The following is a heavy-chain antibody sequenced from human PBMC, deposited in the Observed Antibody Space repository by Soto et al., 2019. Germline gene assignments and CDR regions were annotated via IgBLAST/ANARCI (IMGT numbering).Heavy chain of an antibody. V-gene: IGHV3-23*01. CDR2: ISGSGGST. CDR1: GFTFSNYA. Sequence: GGSLRLSCAASGFTFSNYAMSWVRQAPGKGLEWVAAISGSGGSTYYADSVKGRFTISRDNSKNTLFLQMNSLRAEDTAVYYCAKDLLAYYYDSSGYYPNFDSWGQGTLVTVSS. J-gene: IGHJ4*02. CDR3: AKDLLAYYYDSSGYYPNFDS. D-gene: IGHD3-22*01.